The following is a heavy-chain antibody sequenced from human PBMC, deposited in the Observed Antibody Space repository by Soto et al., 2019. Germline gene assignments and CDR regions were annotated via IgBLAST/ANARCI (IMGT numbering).Heavy chain of an antibody. CDR1: GFTVSSNY. J-gene: IGHJ2*01. Sequence: SLRLSCAASGFTVSSNYMSWVRQAPGKGLEWVSVIYSGGSTYYADSVKGRFTISRDNSKNTLYLQMNSLRAEDTAVYYCAREGFPYTRRRDWSFDLWGRGTLVTVSS. D-gene: IGHD3-10*01. V-gene: IGHV3-53*01. CDR2: IYSGGST. CDR3: AREGFPYTRRRDWSFDL.